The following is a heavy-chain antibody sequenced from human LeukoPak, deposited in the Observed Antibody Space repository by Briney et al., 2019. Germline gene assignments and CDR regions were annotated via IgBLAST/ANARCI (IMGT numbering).Heavy chain of an antibody. J-gene: IGHJ6*02. CDR2: IYYSGST. CDR3: ARDRDVVVPAAIDRAGDYYYYGMDV. CDR1: GGSISSGGYY. Sequence: PSQTLSLTCTVSGGSISSGGYYWSWIRQHPGKGLEWIGYIYYSGSTYYNPSLKSRVTISVDTSKNQFSLKLSSVTAADTAVYYCARDRDVVVPAAIDRAGDYYYYGMDVWGQGTTVTVSS. D-gene: IGHD2-2*01. V-gene: IGHV4-31*03.